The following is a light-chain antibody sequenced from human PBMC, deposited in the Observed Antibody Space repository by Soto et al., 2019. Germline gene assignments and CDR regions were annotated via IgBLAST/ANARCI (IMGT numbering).Light chain of an antibody. Sequence: DVVMTQSPLSMPVTLGQPASISCRCSQSLVYKDGNTYLNWFQQRQGQSPRRXXYTVSNRDSGVPDRFSGSGSGTDGTLKINRVEAEDGGVYYCMQDTHWPPTFGQGTKVDIK. CDR3: MQDTHWPPT. CDR2: TVS. V-gene: IGKV2-30*01. CDR1: QSLVYKDGNTY. J-gene: IGKJ1*01.